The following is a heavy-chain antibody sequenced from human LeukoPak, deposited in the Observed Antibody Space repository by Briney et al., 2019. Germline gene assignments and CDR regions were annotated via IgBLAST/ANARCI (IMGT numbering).Heavy chain of an antibody. D-gene: IGHD4-11*01. V-gene: IGHV3-53*01. CDR3: AKGVADYPLEYFDL. CDR1: GFTVSSNY. CDR2: IYSGGST. J-gene: IGHJ2*01. Sequence: GSLRLSCAASGFTVSSNYMSWVRQAPGKGLEWVSVIYSGGSTYYADSVKGRFTISRDNSKNTLYLQMNSLRAEDTAVYYCAKGVADYPLEYFDLWGRGTLVTVSS.